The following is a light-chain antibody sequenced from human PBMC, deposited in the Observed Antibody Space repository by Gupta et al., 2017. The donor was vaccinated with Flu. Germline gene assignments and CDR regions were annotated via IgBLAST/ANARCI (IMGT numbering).Light chain of an antibody. CDR2: GAS. CDR3: QQNNNWPRT. CDR1: QSVGSH. V-gene: IGKV3-15*01. J-gene: IGKJ1*01. Sequence: PATLSASVGDRATLSCRASQSVGSHLDWYQHTPGKAPRVLIYGASTRETGIPAGFSGRGSGTEFTLTISSLQPEDFAGYYCQQNNNWPRTFGLGTKVEI.